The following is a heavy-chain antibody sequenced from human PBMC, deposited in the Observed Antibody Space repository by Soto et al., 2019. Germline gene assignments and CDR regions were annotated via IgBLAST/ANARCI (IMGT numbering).Heavy chain of an antibody. CDR2: INSDGSST. J-gene: IGHJ6*01. V-gene: IGHV3-74*01. D-gene: IGHD3-16*01. Sequence: WGSLLVSCASSVFTFSIYWMPWVRQAPGKGLVWVSRINSDGSSTSYADSVKGRFTISRDNAKNTLYLQMNSLRAEDTTVYYCARYPYKHYYGMDVWGQGTTVTVSS. CDR1: VFTFSIYW. CDR3: ARYPYKHYYGMDV.